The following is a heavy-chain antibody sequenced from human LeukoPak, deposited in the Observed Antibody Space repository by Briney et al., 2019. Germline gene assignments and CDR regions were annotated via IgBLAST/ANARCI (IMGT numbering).Heavy chain of an antibody. V-gene: IGHV4-59*08. J-gene: IGHJ6*02. D-gene: IGHD4-17*01. Sequence: SSETLSLTCTVSGGSISSYYWSWIRQPPGKGLEWIGYTYYSGSTNYNPSLKSRVTISVDTSKNQFSLKLSSVTAADTAVYYCARGTVTTFYYYYGMDVWGQGTTVTVSS. CDR3: ARGTVTTFYYYYGMDV. CDR1: GGSISSYY. CDR2: TYYSGST.